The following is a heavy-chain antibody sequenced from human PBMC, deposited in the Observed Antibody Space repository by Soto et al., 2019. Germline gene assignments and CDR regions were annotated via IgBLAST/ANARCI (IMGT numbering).Heavy chain of an antibody. CDR3: AREGVVVAAPAPVRSHYYYGMDV. CDR2: IWYDGSNK. V-gene: IGHV3-33*01. J-gene: IGHJ6*04. D-gene: IGHD2-15*01. CDR1: GFTFSSYG. Sequence: GGSLRLSCAASGFTFSSYGMHWVRQAPGKGLEWVADIWYDGSNKYYADSVKGRFTISRDNSKNTLYLQMNSLRAEDTAVYYWAREGVVVAAPAPVRSHYYYGMDVWGKGTTVTVP.